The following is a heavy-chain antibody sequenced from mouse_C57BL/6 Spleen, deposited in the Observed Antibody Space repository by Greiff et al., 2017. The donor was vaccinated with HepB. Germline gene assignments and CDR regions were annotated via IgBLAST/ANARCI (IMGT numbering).Heavy chain of an antibody. V-gene: IGHV3-6*01. J-gene: IGHJ2*01. CDR2: ISYDGSN. CDR1: GYSITSGYY. Sequence: EVKLQESGPGLVKPSQSLSLTCSVTGYSITSGYYWNWIRQFPGNKLEWMGYISYDGSNNYNPSLKNRISITRDTSKNQFFLKLNSVTTEDTATYYCASYYGNFDYWGQGTTLTVSS. D-gene: IGHD2-1*01. CDR3: ASYYGNFDY.